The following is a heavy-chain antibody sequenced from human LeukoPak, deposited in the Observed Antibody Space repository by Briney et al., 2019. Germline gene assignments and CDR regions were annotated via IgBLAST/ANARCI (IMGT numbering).Heavy chain of an antibody. CDR2: FDPEDGET. D-gene: IGHD6-19*01. Sequence: ASVTVSFKVSGYTLTELSMHWVRQAPGKGLEGMGGFDPEDGETIYAQKFQGRVTITEDTTTDTAYMEMSSLRSEHTAVYYCATDRGSGWLTSFDYWGQGTLVTVSS. V-gene: IGHV1-24*01. J-gene: IGHJ4*02. CDR1: GYTLTELS. CDR3: ATDRGSGWLTSFDY.